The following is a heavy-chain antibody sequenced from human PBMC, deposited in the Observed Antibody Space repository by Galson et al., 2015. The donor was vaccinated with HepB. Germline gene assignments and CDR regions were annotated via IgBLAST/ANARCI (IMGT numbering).Heavy chain of an antibody. CDR1: GFIFSDFA. J-gene: IGHJ4*02. CDR3: VKGKRNSSWYSQFDF. D-gene: IGHD6-13*01. V-gene: IGHV3-64D*06. CDR2: ITSNGGST. Sequence: SLRLSCAASGFIFSDFAMYWVRQAPGKGLEYISAITSNGGSTYYANSVKGRFTTARDNSRNAMDLQVSRLREDDTAVYYCVKGKRNSSWYSQFDFWGQGALVTVSS.